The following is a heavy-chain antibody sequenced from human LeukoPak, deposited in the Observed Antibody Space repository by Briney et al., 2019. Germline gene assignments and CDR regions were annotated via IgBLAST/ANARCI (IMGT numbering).Heavy chain of an antibody. CDR2: IYPGDSDT. CDR1: GYSFTSYW. J-gene: IGHJ4*02. Sequence: GESLKISCKGSGYSFTSYWIGWVRQMPGKGLEWMGIIYPGDSDTRSSPSSQGQVTISADKYISTAYMQWSSLKASETAMYYCARVYNWNQEAIETGIDYWGQGTLVTVSS. CDR3: ARVYNWNQEAIETGIDY. V-gene: IGHV5-51*01. D-gene: IGHD1-20*01.